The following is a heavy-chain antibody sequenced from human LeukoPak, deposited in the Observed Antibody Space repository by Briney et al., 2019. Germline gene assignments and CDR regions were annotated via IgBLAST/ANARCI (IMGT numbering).Heavy chain of an antibody. CDR3: AREEAKRYYYDRSGYFDY. D-gene: IGHD3-22*01. CDR2: ISYDGSDK. Sequence: GGSLRLSCAASGFIFSSYTMHWVRQAPGKGLEWVAVISYDGSDKYYIDSVKGRFTISRDNSKNTLYVQMNSLGVEDTAVYYCAREEAKRYYYDRSGYFDYWGQGTLVTVSS. J-gene: IGHJ4*02. CDR1: GFIFSSYT. V-gene: IGHV3-30*04.